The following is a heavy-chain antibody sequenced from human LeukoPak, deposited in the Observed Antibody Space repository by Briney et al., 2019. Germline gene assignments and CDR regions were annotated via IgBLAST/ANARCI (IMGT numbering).Heavy chain of an antibody. V-gene: IGHV3-21*01. CDR2: ISSSSSYI. Sequence: GGSLRLSCAASGFTFSSYSMNWVRQAPGKGLEWVSSISSSSSYIYYADTVKGRFTISRDNAKNSLYLQMNSLRAEDTAVYYCARDYCSGGSCYSFDYWGQGTLVTVSS. J-gene: IGHJ4*02. CDR1: GFTFSSYS. CDR3: ARDYCSGGSCYSFDY. D-gene: IGHD2-15*01.